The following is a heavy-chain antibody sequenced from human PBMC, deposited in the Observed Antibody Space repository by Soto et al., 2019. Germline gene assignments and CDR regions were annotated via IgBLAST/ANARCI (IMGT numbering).Heavy chain of an antibody. CDR3: ARQASGYYYGWFDP. V-gene: IGHV4-34*01. J-gene: IGHJ5*02. CDR1: GGSFSGYF. D-gene: IGHD3-22*01. Sequence: SETLSLTCAVYGGSFSGYFWSWIRQPPGKGLEWIGEINHSGGTFYTPSLKSRVTMSVDTSNNQFSLKLSSVTAADTAVYYCARQASGYYYGWFDPWGQGTLVNVSS. CDR2: INHSGGT.